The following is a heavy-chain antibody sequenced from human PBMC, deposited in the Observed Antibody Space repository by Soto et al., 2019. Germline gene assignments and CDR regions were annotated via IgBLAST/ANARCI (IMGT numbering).Heavy chain of an antibody. V-gene: IGHV4-39*01. Sequence: QLQLQESGPGLVKPSETLSLTCTVSGGSISSSSYYWGWIRQPPGKGLEWIGSIYYSGSTYYNPSLKSRVTISVDTSKNQFSLKLSSVTAADTAVYYCARREEYNWNYSGVAFDIWGQGTMVTVSS. CDR3: ARREEYNWNYSGVAFDI. CDR1: GGSISSSSYY. D-gene: IGHD1-7*01. J-gene: IGHJ3*02. CDR2: IYYSGST.